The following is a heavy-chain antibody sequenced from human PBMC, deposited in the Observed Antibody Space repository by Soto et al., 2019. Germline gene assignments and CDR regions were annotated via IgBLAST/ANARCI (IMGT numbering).Heavy chain of an antibody. D-gene: IGHD2-15*01. CDR1: GFTFSSYG. CDR3: AREGAYCSGGSCYANFDY. CDR2: IWYDGSNE. J-gene: IGHJ4*02. V-gene: IGHV3-33*01. Sequence: QVQLVESGGGVVQPGRSLRLSCAASGFTFSSYGMHWVRQAPGKGLEWVAVIWYDGSNEYYADSVKGRFTISRDNSKNTLYLQMNSLRAEDTAVYYCAREGAYCSGGSCYANFDYWGQGTLVTVSS.